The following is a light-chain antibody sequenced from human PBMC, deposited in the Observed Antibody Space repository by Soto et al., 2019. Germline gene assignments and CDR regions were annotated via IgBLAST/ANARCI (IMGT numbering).Light chain of an antibody. Sequence: EIVLTQSPGTLSLSPGERATLSCRASQSVSSSFLAWYQQKPGQAPRLLIYGASNRATGIPDRFSGSGSGTDFSLTISRLEPEDFAGYYCQQYVTSPWAFGQVTKVAIE. CDR2: GAS. J-gene: IGKJ1*01. CDR3: QQYVTSPWA. V-gene: IGKV3-20*01. CDR1: QSVSSSF.